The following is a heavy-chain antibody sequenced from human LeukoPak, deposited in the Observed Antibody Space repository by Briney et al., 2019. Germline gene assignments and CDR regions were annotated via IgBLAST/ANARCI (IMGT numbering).Heavy chain of an antibody. Sequence: SVKVSCKASGGTFSSYAISWVRQAPGQGLEWMGGIIPIFGTANYAQKFQGRVTITRNTSISTAYMELSSLRSEDTAVYYCARGRYCSSTSCYPRLGADSAWGQGTLVTVSS. CDR1: GGTFSSYA. CDR2: IIPIFGTA. J-gene: IGHJ5*02. CDR3: ARGRYCSSTSCYPRLGADSA. D-gene: IGHD2-2*01. V-gene: IGHV1-69*05.